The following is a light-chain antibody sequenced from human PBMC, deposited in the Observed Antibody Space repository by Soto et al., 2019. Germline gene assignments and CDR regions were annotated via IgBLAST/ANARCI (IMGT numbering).Light chain of an antibody. V-gene: IGKV1-33*01. CDR3: QQYDQLPLT. CDR2: NVF. CDR1: QDISKN. Sequence: DIQMTQSPSTLPASAGDTVTLSCKASQDISKNLNWFQQKPGKAPKLLIYNVFNRETGVPSRFSGRGSGTDFTLTISNLQPEDFATYYCQQYDQLPLTFGGGTKVDI. J-gene: IGKJ4*01.